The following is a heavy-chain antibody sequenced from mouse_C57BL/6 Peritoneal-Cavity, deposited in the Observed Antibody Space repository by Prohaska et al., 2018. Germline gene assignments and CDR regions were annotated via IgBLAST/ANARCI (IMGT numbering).Heavy chain of an antibody. CDR2: ITHSGET. D-gene: IGHD4-1*01. CDR3: AGDGAGYWYFDV. J-gene: IGHJ1*03. V-gene: IGHV12-3*01. CDR1: GFPITSGYY. Sequence: QMQLQESGPGLVKPSQSLFLTCSITGFPITSGYYWIWIRQSPGKPLEWMGYITHSGETFYNPSLQSPISSTRETSKNQFFLQLNSVTTEDTAMYYCAGDGAGYWYFDVWGTGTTVTVSS.